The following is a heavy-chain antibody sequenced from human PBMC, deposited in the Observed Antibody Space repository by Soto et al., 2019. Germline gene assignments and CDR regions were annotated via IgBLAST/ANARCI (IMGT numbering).Heavy chain of an antibody. CDR3: AASYYAILTGHFAFDI. CDR2: IYDSGST. J-gene: IGHJ3*02. Sequence: SDTQPQTVTVANSSYRGVHRICIQQYPGKGLEWLGYIYDSGSTSYNPSLKSRVTMSMDTSKTQFSLNLSSVTAADTAVYFCAASYYAILTGHFAFDIWGHGTMVTVSS. CDR1: NSSYRGVH. V-gene: IGHV4-59*07. D-gene: IGHD3-9*01.